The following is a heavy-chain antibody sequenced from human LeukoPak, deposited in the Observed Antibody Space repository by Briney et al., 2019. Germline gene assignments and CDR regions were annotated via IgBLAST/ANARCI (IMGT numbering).Heavy chain of an antibody. CDR2: IKQDGSEK. D-gene: IGHD2-15*01. V-gene: IGHV3-7*01. CDR1: GFTFSSYW. J-gene: IGHJ6*03. Sequence: GGSLRLSCAASGFTFSSYWMSWVRQAPGKGLEWVANIKQDGSEKYYVDSVKGRFTISRDNAKNSLYLQMNSLRAEDTAVYYCARGPALGYCSGGSCYQDYYYYYMDVWGKGTTVTVSS. CDR3: ARGPALGYCSGGSCYQDYYYYYMDV.